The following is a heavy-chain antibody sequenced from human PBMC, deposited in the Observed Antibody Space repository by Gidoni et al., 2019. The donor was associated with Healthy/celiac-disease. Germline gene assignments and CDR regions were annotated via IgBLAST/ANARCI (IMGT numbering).Heavy chain of an antibody. J-gene: IGHJ6*02. CDR2: FDPEDGET. Sequence: QVQLVQSGAEVKKPGASVKVSCKVSGYTLTELSIPWVRQAPGKGLEWMGGFDPEDGETIYAQKFQGRVTMTEDTSTDTAYMELSSLRSEDTAVYYCATDGRITMVQGVSQYYYYGMDVWGQGTTVTVSS. CDR3: ATDGRITMVQGVSQYYYYGMDV. V-gene: IGHV1-24*01. CDR1: GYTLTELS. D-gene: IGHD3-10*01.